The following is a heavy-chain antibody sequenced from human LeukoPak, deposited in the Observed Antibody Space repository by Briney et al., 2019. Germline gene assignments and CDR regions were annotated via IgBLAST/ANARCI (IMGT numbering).Heavy chain of an antibody. CDR1: GFTFSSYN. V-gene: IGHV3-23*01. J-gene: IGHJ4*02. D-gene: IGHD2-2*01. CDR2: INGSGGST. CDR3: AKDADRYCSSTSCPPLDY. Sequence: GGSLRLSCAASGFTFSSYNMIWVRQAPGKGLEWVSSINGSGGSTYYADSVKGRFTISRDNSKNTLYLQMNSLRAEDTAVYYCAKDADRYCSSTSCPPLDYWGQGTLVTVSS.